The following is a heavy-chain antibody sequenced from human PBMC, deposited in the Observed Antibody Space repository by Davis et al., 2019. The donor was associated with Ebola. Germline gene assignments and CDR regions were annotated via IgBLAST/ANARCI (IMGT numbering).Heavy chain of an antibody. V-gene: IGHV3-23*01. Sequence: GESLKISCADSVITFSSYAMTWVRQAPGKGLEWVSAISGSGGTTYYAGSVKGRFTVSRDNSKNTLYLQMNSLRVEDTAVYYCAKVELRGYWGQGTLVTVSS. D-gene: IGHD1-7*01. CDR2: ISGSGGTT. CDR3: AKVELRGY. CDR1: VITFSSYA. J-gene: IGHJ4*02.